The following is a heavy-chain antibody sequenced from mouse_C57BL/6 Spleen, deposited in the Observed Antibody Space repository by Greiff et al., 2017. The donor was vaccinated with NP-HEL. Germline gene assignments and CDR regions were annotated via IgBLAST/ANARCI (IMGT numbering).Heavy chain of an antibody. CDR3: ARYRYYGSSPCAMDY. Sequence: QVQLQQPGAELVKPGASVKLSCKASGYTFTSYWMQWVKQRPGQGLEWIGEIDPSDSYTNYNQKFKGKATLTVDTSSSTAYMQLSSLTAEDSAVYYCARYRYYGSSPCAMDYWGQGTSVTVSS. CDR2: IDPSDSYT. J-gene: IGHJ4*01. V-gene: IGHV1-50*01. D-gene: IGHD1-1*01. CDR1: GYTFTSYW.